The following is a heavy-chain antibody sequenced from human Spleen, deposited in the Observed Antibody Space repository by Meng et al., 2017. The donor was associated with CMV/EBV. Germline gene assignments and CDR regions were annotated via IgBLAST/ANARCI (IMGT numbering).Heavy chain of an antibody. J-gene: IGHJ4*02. CDR1: GFIFSGAA. Sequence: GESLKISCAASGFIFSGAAMHWVRQAPGKGLEWVANIKEDGSEKFYVDSVKGRFTISRDNAKNSLYLQMNNLRAEDTAVYYCARDHSMYYDFWSSYPDYWGQGTLVTVSS. D-gene: IGHD3-3*01. CDR2: IKEDGSEK. V-gene: IGHV3-7*01. CDR3: ARDHSMYYDFWSSYPDY.